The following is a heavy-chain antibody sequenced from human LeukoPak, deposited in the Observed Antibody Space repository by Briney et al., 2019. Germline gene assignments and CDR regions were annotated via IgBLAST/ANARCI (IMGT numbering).Heavy chain of an antibody. CDR2: IRYDGSNK. V-gene: IGHV3-30*02. CDR1: GFTFSSYG. CDR3: AKGYGDYGWFDP. D-gene: IGHD4-17*01. J-gene: IGHJ5*02. Sequence: GGSLRLSCAASGFTFSSYGMHWVRQAPGKGLEWVAFIRYDGSNKYYADSVKGRFTISRVNSKNTLYLQMNSLRAEDTAVYYCAKGYGDYGWFDPWGQGTLVTVSS.